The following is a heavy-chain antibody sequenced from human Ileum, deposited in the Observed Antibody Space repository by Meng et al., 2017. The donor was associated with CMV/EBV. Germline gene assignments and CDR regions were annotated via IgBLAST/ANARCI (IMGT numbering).Heavy chain of an antibody. Sequence: ASVKVSCKASGYTFTNYDINWVRQDTGQGLEWRGWMSPNSGKASYAQKFQGRVTMTWNNSISTAYMELRRLRSEDTAVYYCGRGRIEDDWGQGTLVTVSS. CDR1: GYTFTNYD. CDR3: GRGRIEDD. V-gene: IGHV1-8*01. CDR2: MSPNSGKA. J-gene: IGHJ4*02. D-gene: IGHD2-15*01.